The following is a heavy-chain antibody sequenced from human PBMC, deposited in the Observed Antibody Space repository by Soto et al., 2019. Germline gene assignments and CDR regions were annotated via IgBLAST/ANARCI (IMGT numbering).Heavy chain of an antibody. CDR3: ARDRQLWLPGPDAFDI. D-gene: IGHD5-18*01. V-gene: IGHV3-21*01. Sequence: GGSLRLSCAASGFTFSSYSMNWVRQAPGKGLEWVSSISSSSSYIYYADSVKGRFTISRDNAKNSLYLQMNSLRAEDTAVYYCARDRQLWLPGPDAFDIWGQGTMVTVSS. CDR2: ISSSSSYI. J-gene: IGHJ3*02. CDR1: GFTFSSYS.